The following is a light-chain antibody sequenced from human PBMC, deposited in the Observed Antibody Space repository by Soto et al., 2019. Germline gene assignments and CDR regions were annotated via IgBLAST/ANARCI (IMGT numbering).Light chain of an antibody. Sequence: EIVLTQSPGTLSLSPGERATLSCRASQSVNSRYLAWYQQKPGQAPRLVIYGASSRATDIPDRFSGSGSGTDFTLTISRLEPEDFAVYYCQQYTGSPKTFGQGTKVEIK. J-gene: IGKJ1*01. CDR3: QQYTGSPKT. CDR1: QSVNSRY. V-gene: IGKV3-20*01. CDR2: GAS.